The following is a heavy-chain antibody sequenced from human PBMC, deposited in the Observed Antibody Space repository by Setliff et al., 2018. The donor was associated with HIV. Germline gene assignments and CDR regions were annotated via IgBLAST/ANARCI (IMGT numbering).Heavy chain of an antibody. V-gene: IGHV3-7*01. D-gene: IGHD3-16*01. CDR1: GFTFNNYG. CDR2: IKQDGSES. J-gene: IGHJ4*02. CDR3: ARDNNRGGAVDY. Sequence: GGSLRLSCAASGFTFNNYGIHWVRQAPGKGLEWVANIKQDGSESNYVDSVKGRFTVSRDNVKNSLYLQMNSLRAEDTAIYYCARDNNRGGAVDYWGQGTLVTVSS.